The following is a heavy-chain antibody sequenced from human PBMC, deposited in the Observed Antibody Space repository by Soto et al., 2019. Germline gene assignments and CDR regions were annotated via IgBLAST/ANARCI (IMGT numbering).Heavy chain of an antibody. CDR3: ASVHPALFPFGHYFDY. CDR1: GGTFSSYA. CDR2: IIPIFGTA. V-gene: IGHV1-69*12. J-gene: IGHJ4*02. Sequence: QVQLVQSGAEVKKPGSSVKVSCKASGGTFSSYAISWVRQAPGQGLEWMGGIIPIFGTANYAQKFQGRATITADESTTTADMELSILSSDATAVYYCASVHPALFPFGHYFDYWGQGTLVTVSS. D-gene: IGHD5-18*01.